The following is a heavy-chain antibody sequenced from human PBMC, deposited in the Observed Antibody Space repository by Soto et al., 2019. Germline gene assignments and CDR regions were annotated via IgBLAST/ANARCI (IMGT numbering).Heavy chain of an antibody. CDR1: GVTFSTYW. V-gene: IGHV3-7*01. J-gene: IGHJ4*01. CDR3: LLVYF. Sequence: GGSLRLSCAASGVTFSTYWMSWARQAPGKGLEWVAIINKDGSDKKYVDSVKGRFTISRDNAKNSLFLQMDSLRDEDSSTYYCLLVYF. CDR2: INKDGSDK.